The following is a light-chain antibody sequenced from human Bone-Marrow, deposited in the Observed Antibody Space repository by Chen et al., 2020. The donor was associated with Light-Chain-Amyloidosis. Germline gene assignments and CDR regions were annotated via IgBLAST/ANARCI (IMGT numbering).Light chain of an antibody. CDR2: SDT. CDR1: DLPTKY. J-gene: IGLJ2*01. V-gene: IGLV3-25*03. Sequence: SYELPQPPSVSVSPGQPARITCSGDDLPTKYAYWYQQKPGQAPVLVIHSDTERPSGISERFSGSSSWTTATLTISGGQAEDEADYHCQSADSSGTYEVIFGGGTKLTVL. CDR3: QSADSSGTYEVI.